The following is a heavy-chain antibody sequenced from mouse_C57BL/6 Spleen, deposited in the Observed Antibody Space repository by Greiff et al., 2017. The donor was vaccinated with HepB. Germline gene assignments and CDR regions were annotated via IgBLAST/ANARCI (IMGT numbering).Heavy chain of an antibody. CDR1: GFTFSDYG. CDR3: ARRSMVTTGDYFDY. Sequence: EVQLVESGGGLVKPGGSLKLSCAASGFTFSDYGMHWVRQAPEKGLEWVAYISSGSSTIYYADTVKGRFTISRDNAKNTLFLQMTSLRSEDTAMYYCARRSMVTTGDYFDYWGQGTTLTVSS. V-gene: IGHV5-17*01. D-gene: IGHD2-2*01. CDR2: ISSGSSTI. J-gene: IGHJ2*01.